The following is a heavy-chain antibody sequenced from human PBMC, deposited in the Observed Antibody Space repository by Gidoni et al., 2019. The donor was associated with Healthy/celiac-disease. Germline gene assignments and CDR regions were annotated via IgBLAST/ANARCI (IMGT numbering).Heavy chain of an antibody. Sequence: EVQLLQSGGGLVQPGGSLTLSCAASGFTFSSSAMSWVRQAPGKELEWVSSIDGVGGSTYYADSVRGRFTISRDNSKNTLYLQMNSLRAEDTAVYYCAKRIGGYDFWSGYSPFDQWGQGTLVTVSS. CDR1: GFTFSSSA. J-gene: IGHJ4*02. CDR2: IDGVGGST. V-gene: IGHV3-23*01. CDR3: AKRIGGYDFWSGYSPFDQ. D-gene: IGHD3-3*01.